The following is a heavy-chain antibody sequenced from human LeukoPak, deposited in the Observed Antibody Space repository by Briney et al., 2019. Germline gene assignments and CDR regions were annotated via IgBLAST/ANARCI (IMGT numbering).Heavy chain of an antibody. Sequence: PGGSLRLSCAASGFTFSSYAMSWVRQAPGKGLEWVSGISTSGGSTSYADSVKGRFTISRDNPRNTLYMQMNSLRAKDTAVYYCAIMHRYYDGSGYWVQWGQGTLVTVSS. V-gene: IGHV3-23*01. CDR3: AIMHRYYDGSGYWVQ. CDR1: GFTFSSYA. CDR2: ISTSGGST. D-gene: IGHD3-22*01. J-gene: IGHJ4*02.